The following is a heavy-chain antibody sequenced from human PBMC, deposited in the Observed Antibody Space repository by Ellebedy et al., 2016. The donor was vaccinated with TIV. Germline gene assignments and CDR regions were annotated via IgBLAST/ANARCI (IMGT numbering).Heavy chain of an antibody. Sequence: GESLKISCAASGFTFSRYWMSWVRQAPGKGLEWVANIKQDGSERCYVDSVKGRFTISRDNARNSLFLQMRSLRADDTAVYYCARKGHETGGYYSGGLDSWGQGTLVTVSS. CDR2: IKQDGSER. D-gene: IGHD3-3*01. CDR1: GFTFSRYW. V-gene: IGHV3-7*03. J-gene: IGHJ4*02. CDR3: ARKGHETGGYYSGGLDS.